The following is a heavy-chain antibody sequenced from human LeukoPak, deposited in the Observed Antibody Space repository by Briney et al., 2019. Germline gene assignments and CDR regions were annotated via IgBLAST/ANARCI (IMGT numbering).Heavy chain of an antibody. CDR3: ERGYFDWFHRS. CDR1: GGTFSSYA. V-gene: IGHV1-69*13. D-gene: IGHD3-9*01. Sequence: GASVKVSCKASGGTFSSYAISWVRQAPGQGLEWMGGIIPIFGTANYAQKFQGRVTITADESTSTAYMELSSLRSEDTAVYYCERGYFDWFHRSWGQGTLVTVSS. J-gene: IGHJ1*01. CDR2: IIPIFGTA.